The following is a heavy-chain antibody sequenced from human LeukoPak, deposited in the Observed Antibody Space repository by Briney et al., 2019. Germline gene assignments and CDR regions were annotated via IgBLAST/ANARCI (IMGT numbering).Heavy chain of an antibody. V-gene: IGHV4-59*01. CDR1: GGSINSYY. CDR3: ARSGGYSSPLTR. CDR2: ISHSGST. Sequence: SETLSLTCTVSGGSINSYYWSWIRQPPGKGLEWIGCISHSGSTNYNPSLKSRVTISVDTSKNRFSLKLSSVTAADTAVYYCARSGGYSSPLTRWGQGTLVTVSS. J-gene: IGHJ4*02. D-gene: IGHD6-13*01.